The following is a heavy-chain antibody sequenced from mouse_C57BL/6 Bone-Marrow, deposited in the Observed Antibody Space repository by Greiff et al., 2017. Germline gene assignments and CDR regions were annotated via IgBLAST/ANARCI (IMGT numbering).Heavy chain of an antibody. D-gene: IGHD2-5*01. J-gene: IGHJ4*01. Sequence: VQLPPSVPVLVQPSQSLSITCTVSGFSLTSYGVHWVRQSPGKGLEWLGVIWRGGSTDYNAAFMSRLSITKDNSKSQVFFKMNSLQADDTAIYYCAKKDYSNYDYAMDYWGQGTSVTVSS. CDR3: AKKDYSNYDYAMDY. CDR2: IWRGGST. CDR1: GFSLTSYG. V-gene: IGHV2-5*01.